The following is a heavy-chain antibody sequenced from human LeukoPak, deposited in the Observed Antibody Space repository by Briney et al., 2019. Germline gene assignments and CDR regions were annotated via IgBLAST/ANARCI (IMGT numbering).Heavy chain of an antibody. D-gene: IGHD1-1*01. V-gene: IGHV3-23*01. Sequence: GGSLRLFCAASGFTFSSLHMTWVRQAPGKGLEWVSAIGRNGDNTYYADSVKGRFTISRDNSKNTLYLQMNSLRAEDTAVYYCAKEERASPQPPAFDIWGQGTMVTVSS. J-gene: IGHJ3*02. CDR2: IGRNGDNT. CDR3: AKEERASPQPPAFDI. CDR1: GFTFSSLH.